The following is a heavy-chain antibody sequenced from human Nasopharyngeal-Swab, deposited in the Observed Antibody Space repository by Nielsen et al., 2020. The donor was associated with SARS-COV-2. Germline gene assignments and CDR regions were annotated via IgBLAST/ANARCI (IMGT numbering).Heavy chain of an antibody. CDR3: ARMDAATDF. V-gene: IGHV4-59*08. Sequence: CTVSGGSINDCYWNWIRQPPGKGLEWVGYVYYTGGTSYNPSLKSRVTISLDTSKKQFSLRLTSVTPADTAIYYCARMDAATDFWGQGTLVTVSS. CDR2: VYYTGGT. J-gene: IGHJ4*02. CDR1: GGSINDCY. D-gene: IGHD2-15*01.